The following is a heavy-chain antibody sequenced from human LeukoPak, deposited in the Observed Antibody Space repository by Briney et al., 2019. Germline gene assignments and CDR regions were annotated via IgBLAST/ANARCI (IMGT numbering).Heavy chain of an antibody. J-gene: IGHJ4*02. CDR1: GYTFTSYG. CDR3: ARDGNFYGSSGPLDY. V-gene: IGHV1-18*01. D-gene: IGHD3-22*01. Sequence: ASVTVSCKASGYTFTSYGISWVRQAPGQGLEWMGWISAYNGNTNYAQKLQGRVTMTTDTSTSTAYMELRSLRSDDTAAYYCARDGNFYGSSGPLDYWGQGTLVTVSS. CDR2: ISAYNGNT.